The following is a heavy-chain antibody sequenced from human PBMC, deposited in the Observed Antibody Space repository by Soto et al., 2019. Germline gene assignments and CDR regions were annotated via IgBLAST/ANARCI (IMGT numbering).Heavy chain of an antibody. J-gene: IGHJ6*02. V-gene: IGHV6-1*01. Sequence: PSQTLSLTCAISGDSVSSNSAAWNWIRQSPSRGLEWLGRTYYRSKWYNDYAVSVKSRITINPDTSKNQFSLQLNSVTPEDTAVYYCARDNSGSYYESYYYYGMDVWGQGTTVTVSS. CDR2: TYYRSKWYN. D-gene: IGHD1-26*01. CDR3: ARDNSGSYYESYYYYGMDV. CDR1: GDSVSSNSAA.